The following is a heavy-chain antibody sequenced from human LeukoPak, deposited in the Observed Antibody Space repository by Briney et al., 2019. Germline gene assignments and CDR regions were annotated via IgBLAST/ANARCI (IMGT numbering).Heavy chain of an antibody. CDR1: GFTFSSYA. CDR3: AKDPGYCSSTSCYAGDYYYGMDV. Sequence: GGSLRLSCAASGFTFSSYAMSWVSQAPGKGLEWVSAISGSGGSTYYADSVKGRFTISRDNSKNTLYLQMNSLRAEDTAVYYCAKDPGYCSSTSCYAGDYYYGMDVWGQGTTVTVSS. V-gene: IGHV3-23*01. J-gene: IGHJ6*02. D-gene: IGHD2-2*01. CDR2: ISGSGGST.